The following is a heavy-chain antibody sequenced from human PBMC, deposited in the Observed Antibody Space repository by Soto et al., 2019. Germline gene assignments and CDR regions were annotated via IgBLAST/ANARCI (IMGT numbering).Heavy chain of an antibody. CDR3: TRARLGSSRSSDH. D-gene: IGHD6-19*01. CDR1: GFTFSDHY. J-gene: IGHJ4*02. Sequence: EVQLVESGGGLVQPEGSLRLSCAASGFTFSDHYMDWVRQAPGKGLEWVGRIKNKANSYTTEYAAPVKGRFIISRDDSKKSVFLQMYRPNTDETAVYYCTRARLGSSRSSDHWGQGILVTVSS. V-gene: IGHV3-72*01. CDR2: IKNKANSYTT.